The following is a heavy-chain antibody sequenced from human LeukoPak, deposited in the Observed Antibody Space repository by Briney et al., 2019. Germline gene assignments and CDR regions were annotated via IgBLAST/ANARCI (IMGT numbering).Heavy chain of an antibody. CDR1: GYTFTSYD. J-gene: IGHJ6*03. V-gene: IGHV1-8*03. Sequence: ASVKVSCKASGYTFTSYDMKWVRQATGQGLEWMGWMNPNSGNTGYAQKFQGRVTITRNTSISTAYMELSSLRSEDTAVYYCARGYIVLLPLLCGPYYYYYCMDVWDKGTTVTVSS. CDR2: MNPNSGNT. CDR3: ARGYIVLLPLLCGPYYYYYCMDV. D-gene: IGHD2-2*01.